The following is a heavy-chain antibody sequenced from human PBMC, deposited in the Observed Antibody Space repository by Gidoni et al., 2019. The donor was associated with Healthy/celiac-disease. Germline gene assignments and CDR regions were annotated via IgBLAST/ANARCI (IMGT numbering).Heavy chain of an antibody. Sequence: QVQLVQSGAEVKKPGSSVKVSCKASGGTFSSYAISWVRQAPGQGLEWMGGIIPIFGTANYAQKFQGRVTITADESTSTAYMELSSLRSEDTAVYYCARSLLDDYYDSSGYYSFEGWGQGTLVTVSS. J-gene: IGHJ4*02. D-gene: IGHD3-22*01. CDR3: ARSLLDDYYDSSGYYSFEG. CDR2: IIPIFGTA. V-gene: IGHV1-69*01. CDR1: GGTFSSYA.